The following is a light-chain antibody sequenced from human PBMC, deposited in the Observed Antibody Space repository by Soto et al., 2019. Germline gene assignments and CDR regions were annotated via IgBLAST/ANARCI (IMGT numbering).Light chain of an antibody. CDR1: SSDVGGYNY. V-gene: IGLV2-14*01. Sequence: SALTQPASVSGSPGQSITISCTGTSSDVGGYNYVSWYQQHPGKAPKLMIYDVSNRPSGVSNRFSGSKSGNTASLTISGLHAEDEADYYCSSYTSSSIPYVFGTGTKVTV. CDR2: DVS. J-gene: IGLJ1*01. CDR3: SSYTSSSIPYV.